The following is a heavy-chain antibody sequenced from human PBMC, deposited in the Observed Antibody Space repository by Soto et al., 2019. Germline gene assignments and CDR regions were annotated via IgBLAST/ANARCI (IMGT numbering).Heavy chain of an antibody. V-gene: IGHV3-33*01. D-gene: IGHD6-13*01. Sequence: QVQLVESGGGVVQPGRSLRLFCAASGFTFSSYGMHWVRQAPGKGLEWVAVIWYDGSNKYYADSVKGRFTISRDNSKNTLYLQMNSLRAEDTAVYYCAREAYSSSWEAYYSMDVWGQGTTVTVSS. CDR2: IWYDGSNK. CDR3: AREAYSSSWEAYYSMDV. J-gene: IGHJ6*02. CDR1: GFTFSSYG.